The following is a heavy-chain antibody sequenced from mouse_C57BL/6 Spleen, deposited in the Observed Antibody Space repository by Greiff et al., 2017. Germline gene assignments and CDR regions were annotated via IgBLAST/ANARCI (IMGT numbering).Heavy chain of an antibody. CDR2: IYPGSGSI. D-gene: IGHD2-5*01. CDR1: GYTFTSYW. V-gene: IGHV1-55*01. Sequence: QVQLQQPGAELVKPGASVKMSCKASGYTFTSYWITWVKQRPGQGLEWIGYIYPGSGSINYNDKFKGKATLTVDTSSSTACLQLSSLTSEDSAVYYCARRGYSNGLAYWGQGTLVTVSA. CDR3: ARRGYSNGLAY. J-gene: IGHJ3*01.